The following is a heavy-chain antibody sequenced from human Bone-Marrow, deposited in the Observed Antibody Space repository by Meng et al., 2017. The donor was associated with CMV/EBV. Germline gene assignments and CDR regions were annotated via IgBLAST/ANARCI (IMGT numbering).Heavy chain of an antibody. D-gene: IGHD3-10*01. CDR1: GGSFSAHY. CDR3: ARGSGKSYSGLDV. J-gene: IGHJ6*02. CDR2: INHSGST. Sequence: AVNGGSFSAHYWNWIRQPPGKGLEWIGEINHSGSTNNNPSLRSRLTMSVDTSKNQFSLKLTSVTAADTALYYCARGSGKSYSGLDVWGQGTTVTVSS. V-gene: IGHV4-34*01.